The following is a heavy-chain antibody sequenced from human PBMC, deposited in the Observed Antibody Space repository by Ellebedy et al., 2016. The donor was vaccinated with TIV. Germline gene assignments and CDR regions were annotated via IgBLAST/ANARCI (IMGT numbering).Heavy chain of an antibody. CDR2: IIPIFGTA. CDR1: GGTFSSYA. D-gene: IGHD1-14*01. J-gene: IGHJ4*02. Sequence: SVKVSXXASGGTFSSYAFSWVRQAPGQGLEWMGGIIPIFGTANYAQKFQGRVTITADESTSTAYMELSSLRSEDTAVYYCARVTGPPRNSNFDYWGQGTLVTVSS. V-gene: IGHV1-69*13. CDR3: ARVTGPPRNSNFDY.